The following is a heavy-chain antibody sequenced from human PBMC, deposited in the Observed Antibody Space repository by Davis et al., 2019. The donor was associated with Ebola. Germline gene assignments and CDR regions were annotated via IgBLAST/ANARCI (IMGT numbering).Heavy chain of an antibody. CDR1: GYSFTSYW. CDR2: IYPGDSDT. Sequence: GGSLRLSCKGSGYSFTSYWIGWVRQMPGKGLEWIGIIYPGDSDTRYSPSFQGQVTISADKSISTAYLQWSSLKASDTAMYYCARRVAAALWWFDPWGQGTLVTVSS. D-gene: IGHD6-13*01. J-gene: IGHJ5*02. V-gene: IGHV5-51*01. CDR3: ARRVAAALWWFDP.